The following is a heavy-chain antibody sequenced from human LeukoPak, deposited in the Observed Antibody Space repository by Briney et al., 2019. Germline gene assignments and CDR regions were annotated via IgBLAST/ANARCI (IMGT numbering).Heavy chain of an antibody. D-gene: IGHD6-13*01. J-gene: IGHJ4*02. V-gene: IGHV3-30*02. CDR1: GFTFSSYG. CDR3: ASPTRYSSSWFDY. Sequence: PGGSLRLSCAASGFTFSSYGMHWVRQAPGKGLEWVALIRYDGSKKDYADSVRGRFTISRDNSKNTLYLQMNSLRDEDTAVYYCASPTRYSSSWFDYWGQGTLVTVSS. CDR2: IRYDGSKK.